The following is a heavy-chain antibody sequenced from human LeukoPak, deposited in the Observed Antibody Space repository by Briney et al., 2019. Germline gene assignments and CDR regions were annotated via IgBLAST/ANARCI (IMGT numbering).Heavy chain of an antibody. CDR2: IYYSGST. V-gene: IGHV4-59*01. CDR3: ARANTYGSGIDY. CDR1: SDSIRSYY. J-gene: IGHJ4*02. Sequence: SETLSLTCTVSSDSIRSYYWSWIRQPPGKGLEWIGYIYYSGSTNYNPSLKSRVTISVDTSKNQFSLKLSSVTAADTAVYYCARANTYGSGIDYWGQGTLVTVSS. D-gene: IGHD3-10*01.